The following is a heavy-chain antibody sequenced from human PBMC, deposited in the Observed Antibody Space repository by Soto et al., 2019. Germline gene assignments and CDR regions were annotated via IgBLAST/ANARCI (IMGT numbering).Heavy chain of an antibody. J-gene: IGHJ4*02. CDR2: ISYDGSNK. CDR1: GFTFSSYG. V-gene: IGHV3-30*18. CDR3: AKFSAAAGKISDY. Sequence: GGSLRLSCAASGFTFSSYGMHWVRQAPGKGLEWVAVISYDGSNKYYADSVKGRFTISRDNSKNTLYLQTNSLRAEDTAVYYCAKFSAAAGKISDYWGQGTLVTSPQ. D-gene: IGHD6-13*01.